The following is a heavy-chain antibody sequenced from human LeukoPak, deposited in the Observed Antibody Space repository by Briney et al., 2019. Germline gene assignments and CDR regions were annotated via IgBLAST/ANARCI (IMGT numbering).Heavy chain of an antibody. D-gene: IGHD2-2*01. CDR3: AKVGPPPDNQLLAGSSAFDI. J-gene: IGHJ3*02. CDR1: ALTSTTYA. Sequence: PPRSLTPSCPPSALTSTTYAMSCVSPPPGKGLEWDSAIRGSGGSTYYADSVKGRFTISRDNSKNALYLQMNSLRAEDTAVYYCAKVGPPPDNQLLAGSSAFDIWGQGTMVTVSS. V-gene: IGHV3-23*01. CDR2: IRGSGGST.